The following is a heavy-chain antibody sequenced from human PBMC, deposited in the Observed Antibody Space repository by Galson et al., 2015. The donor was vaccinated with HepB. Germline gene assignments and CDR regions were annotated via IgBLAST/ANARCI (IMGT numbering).Heavy chain of an antibody. CDR2: IDPSDSYT. V-gene: IGHV5-10-1*01. Sequence: QSGAEVTKPGESLRISCKGSGYGFTTYWISWVRQMPGKGLEWMGRIDPSDSYTNYSPSFQGHVTISADKSISTAYLQWSSLKASDTAMYYCARRFRDYGDYGGFDYWGQGTLVTVSS. J-gene: IGHJ4*02. CDR3: ARRFRDYGDYGGFDY. CDR1: GYGFTTYW. D-gene: IGHD4-17*01.